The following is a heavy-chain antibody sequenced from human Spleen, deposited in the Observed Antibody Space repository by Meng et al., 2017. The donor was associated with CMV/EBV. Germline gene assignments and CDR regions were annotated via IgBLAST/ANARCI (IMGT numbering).Heavy chain of an antibody. Sequence: GGSLRLSCAASGFTFSSYAMHWVRQAPGKGLEWVAVISYDGSNKYYADSVKGRFTISRDNSKNTLYLQMNSLRAEDTAVYYCARDESIAARAFDYWGQGTLVTVSS. CDR1: GFTFSSYA. J-gene: IGHJ4*02. V-gene: IGHV3-30-3*01. CDR3: ARDESIAARAFDY. CDR2: ISYDGSNK. D-gene: IGHD6-6*01.